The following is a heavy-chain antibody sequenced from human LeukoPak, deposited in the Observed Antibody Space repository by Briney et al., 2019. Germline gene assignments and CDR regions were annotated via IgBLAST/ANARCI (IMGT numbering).Heavy chain of an antibody. CDR3: ARETYFDY. CDR1: GFTFSSYG. V-gene: IGHV3-30*02. Sequence: GGSLRLSCAASGFTFSSYGMHWVRQAPGKGLEWVAFIRYDGSNKYYADSVKGRFTISRDNAKNSLYLQMNSLRAEDTAVYYCARETYFDYWGQGTLVTVSS. CDR2: IRYDGSNK. J-gene: IGHJ4*02.